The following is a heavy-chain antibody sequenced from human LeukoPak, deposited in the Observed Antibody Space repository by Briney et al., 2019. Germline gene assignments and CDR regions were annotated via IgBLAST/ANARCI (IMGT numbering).Heavy chain of an antibody. Sequence: SETLSLTCTVSGGSISSYYWSWIRQPPGKGLEWIGYIYYSGSTNYNPSLKSRVTISVDTSKNQFSLKLSSVTAADTAVYYCARGVPAASPFDYWGQGTLVTVSS. CDR1: GGSISSYY. CDR3: ARGVPAASPFDY. D-gene: IGHD2-2*01. CDR2: IYYSGST. V-gene: IGHV4-59*01. J-gene: IGHJ4*02.